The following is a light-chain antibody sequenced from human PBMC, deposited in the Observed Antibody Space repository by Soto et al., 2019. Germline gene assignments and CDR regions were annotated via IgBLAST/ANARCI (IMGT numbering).Light chain of an antibody. CDR1: SSDVGGYNY. V-gene: IGLV2-14*01. Sequence: QSALTQPASLSGSPGQSITISCTGTSSDVGGYNYVSWYQQHPGKAPKLMIYDVSNRPSGASNRFSGSKSGNTASLTIYGLHAEYEADYYCTSYTSRSTILYGGGTKLTVL. CDR3: TSYTSRSTIL. CDR2: DVS. J-gene: IGLJ2*01.